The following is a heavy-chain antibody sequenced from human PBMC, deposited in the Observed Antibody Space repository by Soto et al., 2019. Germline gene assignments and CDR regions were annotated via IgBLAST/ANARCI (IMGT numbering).Heavy chain of an antibody. D-gene: IGHD4-17*01. J-gene: IGHJ6*03. CDR2: IIPILGIA. Sequence: QVQLVQSGAEVKKPGSSVKVSCKASGGTFSSYTISWVRQAPGQGLEWMGRIIPILGIANYAQKFQGRVTITADKSTSTAYMELSSLRSEDTAVYYCARDYADYYDMDVWGKGTTVTVSS. CDR1: GGTFSSYT. V-gene: IGHV1-69*08. CDR3: ARDYADYYDMDV.